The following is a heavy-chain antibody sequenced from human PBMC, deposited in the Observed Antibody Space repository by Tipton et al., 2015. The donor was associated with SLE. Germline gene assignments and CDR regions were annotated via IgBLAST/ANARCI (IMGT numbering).Heavy chain of an antibody. CDR1: GVSISSGGYS. Sequence: TLSLTCNVSGVSISSGGYSWSWIRQRPGTGPEWIGTVYYNVRTNDNPSRKSRMTMSLDTSKNQLALNLSSMTAADTAVYFCARAGGNSLALHVWGQGTMVTVSS. V-gene: IGHV4-31*03. CDR3: ARAGGNSLALHV. J-gene: IGHJ3*01. D-gene: IGHD4-23*01. CDR2: VYYNVRT.